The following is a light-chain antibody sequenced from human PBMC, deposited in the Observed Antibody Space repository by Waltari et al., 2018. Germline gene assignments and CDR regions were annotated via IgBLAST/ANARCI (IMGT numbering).Light chain of an antibody. V-gene: IGLV2-14*03. CDR2: GVS. J-gene: IGLJ1*01. CDR1: SSDVGGYNY. CDR3: SSYTSSSFPYV. Sequence: QSALTQPASVSGSPGQSITISCTGTSSDVGGYNYVSWYQQHPGKAPKLMIYGVSNLPAGVSNRVAGSKSGNTASLTISGLQAEDEADYYCSSYTSSSFPYVFGTGTKVTVL.